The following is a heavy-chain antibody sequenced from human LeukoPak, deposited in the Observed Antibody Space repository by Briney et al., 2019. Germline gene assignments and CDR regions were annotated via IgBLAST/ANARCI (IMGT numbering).Heavy chain of an antibody. CDR3: APSGGVYTYGPLDS. J-gene: IGHJ4*02. Sequence: GGSLRLSCAASGFTFSSYAMHWVRQAPGKGLEWVSGISSSGESTYYADSVKGRFTISRDNSKNTLYLQMNSLRAEDTAVYYCAPSGGVYTYGPLDSWGQGTLVTVPS. D-gene: IGHD5-18*01. V-gene: IGHV3-23*01. CDR1: GFTFSSYA. CDR2: ISSSGEST.